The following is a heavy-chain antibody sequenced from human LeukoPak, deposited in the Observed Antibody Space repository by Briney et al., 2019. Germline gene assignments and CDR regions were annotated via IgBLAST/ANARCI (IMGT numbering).Heavy chain of an antibody. V-gene: IGHV3-48*03. Sequence: GGSLRLSCAASGFTFRKYAMSWVRQAPGKGLEWVSFISGSGSTIYYADSMKGRFTISRDNAKNSLYLQMSSLRVEDTAVYYCASLRGGWFDPWGQGTLVTVSS. CDR2: ISGSGSTI. CDR3: ASLRGGWFDP. CDR1: GFTFRKYA. D-gene: IGHD3-16*01. J-gene: IGHJ5*02.